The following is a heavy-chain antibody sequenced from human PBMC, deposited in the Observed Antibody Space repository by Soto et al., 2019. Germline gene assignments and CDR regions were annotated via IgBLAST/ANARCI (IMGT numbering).Heavy chain of an antibody. CDR3: VRLIGNSWLDF. V-gene: IGHV6-1*01. CDR2: TYYRSKWYN. D-gene: IGHD1-26*01. J-gene: IGHJ5*01. Sequence: SKTLSLTCAISGDSVSSSSVTWNWIRQSPSRGLEWLGRTYYRSKWYNDYAESVKSRITINPDTSKNQFSLHLNSVTPEDTAVYYCVRLIGNSWLDFWGQGTLVTSPQ. CDR1: GDSVSSSSVT.